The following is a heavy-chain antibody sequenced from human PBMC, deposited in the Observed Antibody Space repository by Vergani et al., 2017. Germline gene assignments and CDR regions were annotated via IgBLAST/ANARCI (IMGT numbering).Heavy chain of an antibody. V-gene: IGHV2-26*01. D-gene: IGHD7-27*01. CDR3: ARTTLANWGSWDY. CDR2: IFSNDEK. J-gene: IGHJ4*02. Sequence: SWIRQPPGKALEWLAHIFSNDEKSYSTSLKSRLTISKDTSKSQVVLTMTNMDPVDTATYYCARTTLANWGSWDYWGQGTLVTVSS.